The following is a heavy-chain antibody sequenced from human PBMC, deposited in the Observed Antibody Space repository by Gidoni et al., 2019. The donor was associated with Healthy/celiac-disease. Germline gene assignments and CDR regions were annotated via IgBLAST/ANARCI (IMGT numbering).Heavy chain of an antibody. CDR2: ISGSGGST. V-gene: IGHV3-23*01. D-gene: IGHD3-16*01. Sequence: EVQLLESGGGLVQPGGSLRLSCAASGFTFSSYAMSWVRQAPGKGLEWVSAISGSGGSTYYADSVKGRFTISRDNSKNTLYLQMNSLRAEDTAVYYCAKHLHKIMITFGGVNYWGQGTLVTVSS. J-gene: IGHJ4*02. CDR3: AKHLHKIMITFGGVNY. CDR1: GFTFSSYA.